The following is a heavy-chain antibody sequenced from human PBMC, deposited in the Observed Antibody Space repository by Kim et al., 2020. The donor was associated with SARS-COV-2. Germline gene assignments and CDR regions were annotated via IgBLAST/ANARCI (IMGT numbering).Heavy chain of an antibody. J-gene: IGHJ4*02. CDR1: GFTFSSYA. CDR2: ISYDGSNK. V-gene: IGHV3-30*04. CDR3: ARGNYYDSSGYYPY. D-gene: IGHD3-22*01. Sequence: GGSLRLSCAASGFTFSSYAMHWVRQAPGKGLEWVAVISYDGSNKYYADSVKGRFTISRDNSKNTLYLQMNSLRAEDTAVYYCARGNYYDSSGYYPYWGQG.